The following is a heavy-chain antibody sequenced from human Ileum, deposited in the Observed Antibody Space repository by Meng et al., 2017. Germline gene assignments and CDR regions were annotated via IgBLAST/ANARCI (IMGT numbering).Heavy chain of an antibody. CDR2: VFYTGGT. J-gene: IGHJ4*02. CDR3: VTGTLRGGVD. V-gene: IGHV4-34*12. Sequence: HVPLQTWGAGLLQPSETLSLTCAVYGGYFNNDYWNWIRQPPGKGLEWIGEVFYTGGTKYNPSLQSRVTISIDTSKKQLSLNLTSATAADTALYYCVTGTLRGGVDWGQGILVTVSS. D-gene: IGHD3-10*01. CDR1: GGYFNNDY.